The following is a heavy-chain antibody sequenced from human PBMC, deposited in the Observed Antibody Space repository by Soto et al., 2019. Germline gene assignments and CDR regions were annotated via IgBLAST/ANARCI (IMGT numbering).Heavy chain of an antibody. CDR3: ARELGYCSSASCYTLFAYNWFDP. Sequence: ASVKVSCKASGGTFSSYAITWVRQAPGQGLEWMGGIIPSFGTANYAQKFQGRVTITADKSTNTAYMEMSSLRPEDTAVYYCARELGYCSSASCYTLFAYNWFDPWGQGTLVTVSS. J-gene: IGHJ5*02. D-gene: IGHD2-2*02. CDR2: IIPSFGTA. CDR1: GGTFSSYA. V-gene: IGHV1-69*06.